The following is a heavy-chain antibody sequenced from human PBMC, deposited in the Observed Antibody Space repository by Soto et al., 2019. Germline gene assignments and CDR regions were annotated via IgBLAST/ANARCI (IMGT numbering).Heavy chain of an antibody. CDR3: AKDLDYEYYFDY. CDR2: ISYDGSNK. D-gene: IGHD4-17*01. Sequence: PGGSLRLSCAASGFTFSSYGMHWVRQAPGKGLEWVAVISYDGSNKYYADSVKGRFTISRDNSKNTLYLQMNSLRAEDTAVYYCAKDLDYEYYFDYWGQGTLVTVPS. J-gene: IGHJ4*02. V-gene: IGHV3-30*18. CDR1: GFTFSSYG.